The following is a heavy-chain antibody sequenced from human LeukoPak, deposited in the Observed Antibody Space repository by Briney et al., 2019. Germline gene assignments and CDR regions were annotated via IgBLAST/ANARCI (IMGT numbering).Heavy chain of an antibody. J-gene: IGHJ2*01. CDR3: ASIAAASWYFDL. V-gene: IGHV4-59*01. D-gene: IGHD6-13*01. CDR1: GGSISSYY. Sequence: SETLSLTCTVSGGSISSYYWSWIRQPPGKGLEWIGYMYYSGSTNYNPSLKSRVTISVDTSKNQFSLKLSSVTAADTAVYYCASIAAASWYFDLWGRGTLVTVSS. CDR2: MYYSGST.